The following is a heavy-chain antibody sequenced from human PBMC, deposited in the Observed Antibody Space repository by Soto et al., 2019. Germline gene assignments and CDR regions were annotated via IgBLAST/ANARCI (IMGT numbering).Heavy chain of an antibody. D-gene: IGHD3-16*01. V-gene: IGHV3-11*01. Sequence: QVQLVESGGGLVKPGGSLSLSCAASGIVFSDYMSWVRQAPGKGLEWLSYISGSGRTIYSADSVKGRFTISRDNATNSLYLQMNNARTEDTAVYYCARLPFPWGWFDPWGQGTLVTVSS. CDR1: GIVFSDY. CDR3: ARLPFPWGWFDP. CDR2: ISGSGRTI. J-gene: IGHJ5*02.